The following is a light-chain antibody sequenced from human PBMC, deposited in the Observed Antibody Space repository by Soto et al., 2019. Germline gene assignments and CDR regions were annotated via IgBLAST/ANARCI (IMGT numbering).Light chain of an antibody. CDR2: LGS. J-gene: IGKJ1*01. CDR1: QNLLYSNGYNY. Sequence: DIVMTQSPLFLPVTPGEPASISCRSSQNLLYSNGYNYVDWYLQKPGQSPQLLIYLGSNRASGVPDRFSGSGSGTDFTLKISRVEAEDVGVYYCMQALQSRTFGQGTKVEIK. V-gene: IGKV2-28*01. CDR3: MQALQSRT.